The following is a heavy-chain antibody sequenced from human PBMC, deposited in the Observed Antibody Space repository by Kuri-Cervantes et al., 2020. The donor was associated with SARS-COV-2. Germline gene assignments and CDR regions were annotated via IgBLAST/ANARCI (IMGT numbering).Heavy chain of an antibody. CDR2: IYYSGST. V-gene: IGHV4-39*01. Sequence: SETLSLTCTVSGGSISSSSYYWGWIRQPPGKGLEWIGSIYYSGSTYYNPSLKSRVTISVDTSKNQSSLKLSSVTAADTAAYYCARHYTGFTVVTHGYFDYWGQGTLVTVSS. CDR3: ARHYTGFTVVTHGYFDY. J-gene: IGHJ4*02. D-gene: IGHD4-23*01. CDR1: GGSISSSSYY.